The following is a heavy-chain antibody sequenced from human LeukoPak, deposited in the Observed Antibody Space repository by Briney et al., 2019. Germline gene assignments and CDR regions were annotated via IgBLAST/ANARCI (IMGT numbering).Heavy chain of an antibody. Sequence: GGSLRLSCAASGFTFSAFFMGWIRQAPGKGLEWVANIKQDGSEKYYVDSAKGRFTISRDNAKNSLYLQMNSLRAEDTAVYYCARLDYDFWSGPEPLDYWGQGTLVTVSS. CDR3: ARLDYDFWSGPEPLDY. J-gene: IGHJ4*02. D-gene: IGHD3-3*01. V-gene: IGHV3-7*01. CDR2: IKQDGSEK. CDR1: GFTFSAFF.